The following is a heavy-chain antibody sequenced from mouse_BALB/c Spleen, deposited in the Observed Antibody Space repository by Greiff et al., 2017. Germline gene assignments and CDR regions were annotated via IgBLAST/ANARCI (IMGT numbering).Heavy chain of an antibody. Sequence: EVKLVESGGDLVKPGGSLKLSCAASGFTFSSYGMSWVRQTPDKRLEWVATISSGGSYTYYPDSVKGRFTISRDNAKNTLYLQMSSLKSEDTAMYYCARRGGNSYAMDYWGQGTSVTVSS. CDR3: ARRGGNSYAMDY. D-gene: IGHD2-1*01. CDR1: GFTFSSYG. J-gene: IGHJ4*01. V-gene: IGHV5-6*02. CDR2: ISSGGSYT.